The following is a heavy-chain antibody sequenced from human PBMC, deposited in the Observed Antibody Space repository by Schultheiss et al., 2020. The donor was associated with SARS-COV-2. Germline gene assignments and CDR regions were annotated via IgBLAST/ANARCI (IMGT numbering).Heavy chain of an antibody. D-gene: IGHD3-9*01. CDR1: GYTLTELS. CDR3: ARGGYDILTGYYEVYYYYGMDV. Sequence: ASVKVSCKVSGYTLTELSMHWVRQAPGQGLEWMGIINPSGGSTSYAQKFQGRVTMTRDTSTSTVYMELSSLRSEDTAVYYCARGGYDILTGYYEVYYYYGMDVWGQGTTVTVSS. J-gene: IGHJ6*02. CDR2: INPSGGST. V-gene: IGHV1-46*01.